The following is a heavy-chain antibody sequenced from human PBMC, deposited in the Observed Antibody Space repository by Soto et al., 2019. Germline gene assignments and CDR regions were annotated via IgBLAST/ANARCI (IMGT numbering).Heavy chain of an antibody. V-gene: IGHV3-23*01. D-gene: IGHD2-2*01. CDR3: AKAYTPYCSSTSCYVFVY. J-gene: IGHJ4*02. Sequence: EVQLLESGGGLVQPGGSLRLSCGASGFTFSSYAMSWVRQAPGKGLEWVSAISGSGGSTYYADSVKGRFTISRDNSKNSLYLQMNTLRAEDTAVYYCAKAYTPYCSSTSCYVFVYWGQGTLVTVSS. CDR2: ISGSGGST. CDR1: GFTFSSYA.